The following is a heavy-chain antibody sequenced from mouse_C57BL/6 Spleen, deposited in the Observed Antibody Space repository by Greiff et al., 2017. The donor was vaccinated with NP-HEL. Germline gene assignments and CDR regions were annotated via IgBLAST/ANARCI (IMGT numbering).Heavy chain of an antibody. V-gene: IGHV5-17*01. CDR3: ARTTFYDGNDVFDY. Sequence: EVQLVESGGGLVKPGGSLKLSCAASGFTFSDYGMHWVRQAPEQGLEWVAYISSGSSTIYYADTVKGRFTISRDNAKNTLFLQMTSLRSEDTAMYYGARTTFYDGNDVFDYWGQGTTLTVSS. CDR1: GFTFSDYG. CDR2: ISSGSSTI. D-gene: IGHD2-2*01. J-gene: IGHJ2*01.